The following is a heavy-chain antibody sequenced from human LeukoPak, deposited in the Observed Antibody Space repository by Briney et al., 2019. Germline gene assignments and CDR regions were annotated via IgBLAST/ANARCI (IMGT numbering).Heavy chain of an antibody. J-gene: IGHJ4*02. CDR1: GFTFSSYW. CDR2: IKQDGSEK. D-gene: IGHD3-10*01. CDR3: ASELGGSGSGTDY. V-gene: IGHV3-7*01. Sequence: GGSLRLSCAASGFTFSSYWMSWVRQAPGKGLEWVANIKQDGSEKYYVDSVKGRFTISRDNAKNSLYLQMNSLRAEDTAVYYCASELGGSGSGTDYWGQGTLVTVSS.